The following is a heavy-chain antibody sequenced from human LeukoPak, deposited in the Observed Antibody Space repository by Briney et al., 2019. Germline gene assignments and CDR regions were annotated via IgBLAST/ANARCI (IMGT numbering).Heavy chain of an antibody. Sequence: PGGSLRLSCVVSGFTFSNYALSWVRQAPGKGLEWVSGISETGGTRNYVDSVKGRFTISRDTSKNTLYLQMSGLRAEDTALYYCAREMATITYAFDIWGQGTMVTVSS. J-gene: IGHJ3*02. CDR2: ISETGGTR. CDR1: GFTFSNYA. V-gene: IGHV3-23*01. D-gene: IGHD5-24*01. CDR3: AREMATITYAFDI.